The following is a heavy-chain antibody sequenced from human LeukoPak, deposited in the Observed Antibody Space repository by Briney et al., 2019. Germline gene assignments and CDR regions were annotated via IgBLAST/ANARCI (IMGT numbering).Heavy chain of an antibody. CDR2: ITGSGSST. V-gene: IGHV3-23*01. CDR1: GFTFSNHA. D-gene: IGHD3-22*01. CDR3: AREWFDFDY. Sequence: GGSLRLSCAASGFTFSNHAMTWVRQAPGKGLEWVSEITGSGSSTYYADSVKGRFTISRDNSKNTMLLQMNSVRAEDTATYYCAREWFDFDYWGQGILVTVSS. J-gene: IGHJ4*02.